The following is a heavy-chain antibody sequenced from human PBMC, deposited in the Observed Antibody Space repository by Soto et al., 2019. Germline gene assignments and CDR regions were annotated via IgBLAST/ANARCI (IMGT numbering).Heavy chain of an antibody. CDR2: IYSSGST. D-gene: IGHD6-6*01. CDR3: AKEDAARMERWFAA. V-gene: IGHV4-31*11. J-gene: IGHJ5*02. Sequence: SETLSLTCAVSGGSIISASYSWNWIRQSPGRGLEWIGHIYSSGSTYYNPSLKSRVSISVDTSNNQFSLKLTSVTAADTAVYFCAKEDAARMERWFAAWGQEILVTVSS. CDR1: GGSIISASYS.